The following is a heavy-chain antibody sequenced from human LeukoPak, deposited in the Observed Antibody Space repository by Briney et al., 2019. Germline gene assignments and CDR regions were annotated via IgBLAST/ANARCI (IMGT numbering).Heavy chain of an antibody. CDR1: GGSISSYY. CDR2: IYYSGST. Sequence: PSETLSLTCTVSGGSISSYYWSWIRQPPGKGLEWIGYIYYSGSTNYNPSLKSRVTISVDTSKNQFSLKLSSVTAADTAVYYRARFGGYFDYWGQGTLVTVSS. V-gene: IGHV4-59*01. D-gene: IGHD3-10*01. J-gene: IGHJ4*02. CDR3: ARFGGYFDY.